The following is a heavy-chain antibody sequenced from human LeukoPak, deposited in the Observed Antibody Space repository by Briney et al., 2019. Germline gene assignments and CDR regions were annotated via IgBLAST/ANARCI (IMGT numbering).Heavy chain of an antibody. V-gene: IGHV3-21*01. Sequence: SGGSLRLSCAASGFTFSSYSMNWVRQAPVKGLEWVSSISSSSSYIYYADSVKGRFTISRDNAKNSLYLQMNSLRAEDTAVYYCARDACSGGSCLDYWGQGTLVTVSS. CDR2: ISSSSSYI. CDR1: GFTFSSYS. J-gene: IGHJ4*02. CDR3: ARDACSGGSCLDY. D-gene: IGHD2-15*01.